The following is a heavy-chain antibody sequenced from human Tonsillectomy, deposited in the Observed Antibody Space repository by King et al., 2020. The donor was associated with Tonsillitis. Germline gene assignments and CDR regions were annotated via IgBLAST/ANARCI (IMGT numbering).Heavy chain of an antibody. CDR3: ATDVYYYDSSGYYFGIDAFDI. Sequence: VQLVQSGAEVKKPGASVKVSCKVSGYTLTELSMHWVRQAPGKGLEWMGGVDPEDGETIYAQKFQGRVTMTEATATDPAYMALSSLRSEDTAVYYCATDVYYYDSSGYYFGIDAFDIWGQGTMVTVSS. D-gene: IGHD3-22*01. CDR1: GYTLTELS. V-gene: IGHV1-24*01. CDR2: VDPEDGET. J-gene: IGHJ3*02.